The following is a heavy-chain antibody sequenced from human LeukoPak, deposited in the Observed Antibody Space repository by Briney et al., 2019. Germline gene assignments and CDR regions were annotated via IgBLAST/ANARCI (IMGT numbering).Heavy chain of an antibody. Sequence: SETLSLTCAVSGYSIRSDYYWGWIRQPPGKGLEWIGSIYQSGSTHYNPSLKSRVTISIDTSKNQFSLKLSSMTAADTAVYYCARNSSWYFDYWGQGTLVTVSS. CDR1: GYSIRSDYY. CDR2: IYQSGST. V-gene: IGHV4-38-2*01. J-gene: IGHJ4*02. D-gene: IGHD6-13*01. CDR3: ARNSSWYFDY.